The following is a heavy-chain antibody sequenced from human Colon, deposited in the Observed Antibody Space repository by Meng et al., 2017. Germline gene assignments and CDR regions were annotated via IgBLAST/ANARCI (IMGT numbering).Heavy chain of an antibody. Sequence: QVQLQESGPGVVKPSQTLSLTCTISGGSINSADYYWNWIRQSPGKGLEWLGYIHSSANTYYTPSLKSRLTMSLDTSKNHSSLRLPSVTAADTAVYYCARNPVIPDARTFDFWGQGALVTVSS. CDR1: GGSINSADYY. D-gene: IGHD2-2*01. CDR2: IHSSANT. V-gene: IGHV4-30-4*01. J-gene: IGHJ4*02. CDR3: ARNPVIPDARTFDF.